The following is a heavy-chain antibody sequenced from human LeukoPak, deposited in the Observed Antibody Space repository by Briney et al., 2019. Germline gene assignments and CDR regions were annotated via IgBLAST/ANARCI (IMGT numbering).Heavy chain of an antibody. CDR2: ISGSGGST. Sequence: GGSLRLSCAASGFTFSSYAMSWVRQAPGKGLEWVSAISGSGGSTCYADSVKGRFTISRDNSKNTLYLQMNSLRAEDTAVYYCAKPPTAGDAFDIWGQGTMVTVSS. V-gene: IGHV3-23*01. CDR3: AKPPTAGDAFDI. J-gene: IGHJ3*02. CDR1: GFTFSSYA. D-gene: IGHD3-10*01.